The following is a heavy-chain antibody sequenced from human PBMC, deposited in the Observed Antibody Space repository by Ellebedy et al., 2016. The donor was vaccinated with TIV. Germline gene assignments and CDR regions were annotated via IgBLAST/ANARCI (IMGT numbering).Heavy chain of an antibody. V-gene: IGHV1-18*04. CDR1: GYTFTSYG. CDR2: ISAYSGYT. CDR3: ARLREAAASDAFDI. D-gene: IGHD6-13*01. Sequence: ASVKVSCKASGYTFTSYGISWVRQAPGQGLEWMGWISAYSGYTNYAQKLQGRVTMTTDTSTSTAYMELRSLRSDDTAVYYCARLREAAASDAFDIWGQGTMVTVSS. J-gene: IGHJ3*02.